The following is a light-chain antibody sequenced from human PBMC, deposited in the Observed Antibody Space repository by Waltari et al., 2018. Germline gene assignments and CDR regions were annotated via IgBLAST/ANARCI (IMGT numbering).Light chain of an antibody. CDR1: SPNFGAGYD. J-gene: IGLJ1*01. Sequence: QSVLTQPPSVSGAPGQRVTISCTGSSPNFGAGYDVHWYQQLPGTAPKVLIYENINRPSGVPDRFSGSKSDTSASLAITGLQAEDEADYYCQSYDTGLKGYVFGTGTKVTVL. V-gene: IGLV1-40*01. CDR2: ENI. CDR3: QSYDTGLKGYV.